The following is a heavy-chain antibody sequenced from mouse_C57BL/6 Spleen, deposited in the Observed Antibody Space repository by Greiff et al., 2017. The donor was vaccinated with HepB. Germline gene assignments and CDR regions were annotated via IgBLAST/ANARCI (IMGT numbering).Heavy chain of an antibody. D-gene: IGHD1-1*01. CDR3: ARITTVVEGYFDY. V-gene: IGHV1-4*01. J-gene: IGHJ2*01. Sequence: VKLQESGAELARPGASVKMSCKASGYTFTSYTMHWVKQRPGQGLEWIGYINPSSGYTKYNQKFKDKATLTADKSSSTAYMQLSSLTSEDSAVYYCARITTVVEGYFDYWGQGTTLTVSS. CDR2: INPSSGYT. CDR1: GYTFTSYT.